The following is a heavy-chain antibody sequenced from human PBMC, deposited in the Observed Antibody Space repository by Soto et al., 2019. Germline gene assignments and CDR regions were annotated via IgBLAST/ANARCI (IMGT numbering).Heavy chain of an antibody. D-gene: IGHD5-12*01. CDR1: GFTFSSYW. Sequence: GGSLRLSCAASGFTFSSYWMSWVRQAPGKGLEWVANIKQDGSEKYYVDSVKGRFTISRDNAKNSLYLQMNSLRAEDTAVYYCAREGKEWRRPGDYWGQGTLVTVSS. J-gene: IGHJ4*02. CDR3: AREGKEWRRPGDY. CDR2: IKQDGSEK. V-gene: IGHV3-7*05.